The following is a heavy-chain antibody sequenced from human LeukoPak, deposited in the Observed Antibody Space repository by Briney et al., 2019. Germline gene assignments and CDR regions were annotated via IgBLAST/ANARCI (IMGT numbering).Heavy chain of an antibody. CDR2: ISGSGGST. D-gene: IGHD5-24*01. Sequence: GGSLRLSCVASGFTFHNYAMTWVRQAPGKGLEWVSGISGSGGSTYYADSVKGRFTISRDNSKNTLYLQMNSLRAEDTAVYYCAKSPLQTFPSYYFDYWGQGTLVTVSS. CDR1: GFTFHNYA. CDR3: AKSPLQTFPSYYFDY. J-gene: IGHJ4*02. V-gene: IGHV3-23*01.